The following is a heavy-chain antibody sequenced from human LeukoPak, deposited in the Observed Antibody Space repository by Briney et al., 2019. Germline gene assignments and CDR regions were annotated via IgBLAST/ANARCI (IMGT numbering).Heavy chain of an antibody. CDR1: GFTFSSYS. J-gene: IGHJ4*02. D-gene: IGHD3-22*01. CDR2: ISSSSSTI. CDR3: ARAYYYDSSGGKIQYYFDY. Sequence: GGSLRLSCAASGFTFSSYSMNWVRQAPGKGLEWVSYISSSSSTIYYADSVKGRFTISRDNAKNSLYLQMNSLRDEDTAVYYCARAYYYDSSGGKIQYYFDYWGQGTLVTVSS. V-gene: IGHV3-48*02.